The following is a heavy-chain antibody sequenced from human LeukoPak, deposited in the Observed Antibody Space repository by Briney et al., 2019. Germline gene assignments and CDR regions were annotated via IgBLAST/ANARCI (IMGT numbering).Heavy chain of an antibody. V-gene: IGHV1-18*01. D-gene: IGHD3-16*02. CDR2: ISAYNGNT. J-gene: IGHJ4*02. Sequence: GASAKVSCKASGHTFTSYGISWVRQAPGQGLEWMGWISAYNGNTNYAQKLQGRVTMTTDTSTSTAYMELRSLRSDDTAVYYCARGFPDYDYVWGSYRFDYWGQGTLVTVSS. CDR3: ARGFPDYDYVWGSYRFDY. CDR1: GHTFTSYG.